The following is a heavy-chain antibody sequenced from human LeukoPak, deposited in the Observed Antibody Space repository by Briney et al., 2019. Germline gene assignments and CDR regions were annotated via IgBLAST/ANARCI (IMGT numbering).Heavy chain of an antibody. CDR1: GFTFSSYG. J-gene: IGHJ6*02. D-gene: IGHD4-17*01. CDR3: ANQIVDYGDSLYYYYGMDV. CDR2: ISGSGGST. Sequence: GGSLRLSCAASGFTFSSYGMHWVRQAPGKGLEWVSAISGSGGSTYYADSVKGRFTISRDNSKNTLYLQMNSLRAEDTAVYYCANQIVDYGDSLYYYYGMDVWGQGTTVTVSS. V-gene: IGHV3-23*01.